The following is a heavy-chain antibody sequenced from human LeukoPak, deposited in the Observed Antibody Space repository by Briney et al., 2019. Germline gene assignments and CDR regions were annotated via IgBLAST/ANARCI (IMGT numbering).Heavy chain of an antibody. CDR1: GYIFTGYY. CDR2: INPNSGDT. J-gene: IGHJ4*02. V-gene: IGHV1-2*02. Sequence: ASVKVSCKASGYIFTGYYMHWVRQAPGQGLEWMGWINPNSGDTNYAQKFQGRVTMTRDTSISTSYMELSRLRSDDTAVYYCARVRYRLAETYIDYWGQGHLVNVSS. CDR3: ARVRYRLAETYIDY. D-gene: IGHD3-16*01.